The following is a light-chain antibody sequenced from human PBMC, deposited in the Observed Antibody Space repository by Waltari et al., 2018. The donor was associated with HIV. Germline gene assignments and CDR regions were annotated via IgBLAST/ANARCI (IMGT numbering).Light chain of an antibody. CDR1: SSNIGARYD. V-gene: IGLV1-40*01. CDR3: QSFDSVVTSSV. Sequence: QSMLTQPPSVSGAPGQRVTISCSGSSSNIGARYDVHWYQHIPGTAPKLLIYESTNRPSGVPDRFSASTSGTSASLASTGLQAEDEADYYCQSFDSVVTSSVFGGGTKLTVL. J-gene: IGLJ2*01. CDR2: EST.